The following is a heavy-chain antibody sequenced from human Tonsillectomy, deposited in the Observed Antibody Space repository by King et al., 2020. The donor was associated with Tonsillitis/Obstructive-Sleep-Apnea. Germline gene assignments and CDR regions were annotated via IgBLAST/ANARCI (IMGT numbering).Heavy chain of an antibody. CDR1: GFTFSNYG. D-gene: IGHD3-3*01. CDR2: IWYDGSNK. J-gene: IGHJ4*02. CDR3: AREAGYYDLWSGHFRGDY. V-gene: IGHV3-33*01. Sequence: VQLVESGGGVVQPGRSLRLSCAASGFTFSNYGMHWVRQAPGKGLEWVAIIWYDGSNKYYADSVKGRFTISRDNSKNTRYLQMNSLRAEDTAVYYCAREAGYYDLWSGHFRGDYWGQGTLVTVSS.